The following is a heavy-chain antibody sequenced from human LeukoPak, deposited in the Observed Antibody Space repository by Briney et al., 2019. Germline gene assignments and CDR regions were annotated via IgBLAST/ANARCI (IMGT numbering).Heavy chain of an antibody. V-gene: IGHV4-39*07. CDR1: GGSISSSSYY. CDR2: IYYSGST. Sequence: SETLSLTSTVSGGSISSSSYYWGWIRQPPGKGLEWIGSIYYSGSTYYNPSLKSRVTISVDTSKNQFSLQLNSVTAADTAVYYCASERRSDFGDYDYFDYWGQGTLVTVSS. J-gene: IGHJ4*02. D-gene: IGHD4-17*01. CDR3: ASERRSDFGDYDYFDY.